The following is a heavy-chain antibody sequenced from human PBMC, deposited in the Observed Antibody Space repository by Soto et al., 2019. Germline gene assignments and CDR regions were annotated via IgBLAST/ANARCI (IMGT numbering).Heavy chain of an antibody. V-gene: IGHV1-18*01. CDR3: ERDSQCSGGSCSFYY. D-gene: IGHD2-15*01. CDR2: ISAYNGNT. CDR1: GYTFTSYG. Sequence: ASVKVSCKASGYTFTSYGISWVRQAPGQGLEWMGWISAYNGNTNYAQKLQGRVTMTTDTSTSTAYMELRSLRSDDTAVYYCERDSQCSGGSCSFYYWGQGTLVTVSS. J-gene: IGHJ4*02.